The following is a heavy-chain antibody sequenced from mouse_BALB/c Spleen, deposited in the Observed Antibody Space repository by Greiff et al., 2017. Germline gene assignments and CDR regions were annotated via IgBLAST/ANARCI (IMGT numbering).Heavy chain of an antibody. Sequence: DVKLVESGGGLVKPGGSLKLSCAASGFTFSDYYMYWVRQTPEKRLEWVATISDGGSYTYYPDSVKGRFTISRDNAKNNLYLQMSSLKSEDTAMYYCARDAGALGDYWGQGTTLTVSS. D-gene: IGHD3-3*01. CDR1: GFTFSDYY. CDR3: ARDAGALGDY. CDR2: ISDGGSYT. J-gene: IGHJ2*01. V-gene: IGHV5-4*02.